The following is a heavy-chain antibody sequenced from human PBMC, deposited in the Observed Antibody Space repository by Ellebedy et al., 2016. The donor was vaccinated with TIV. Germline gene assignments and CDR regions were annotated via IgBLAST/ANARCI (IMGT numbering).Heavy chain of an antibody. CDR3: ARDWALIAVGGRDDAFDI. V-gene: IGHV3-7*01. Sequence: GESLKISXAASGFTFSSYWMGWVRQAPGKGLQWVANIKGDGREKYHEDSVKGRFTISRDNAKNSLYLQMNSLRAEDAAVYYCARDWALIAVGGRDDAFDIWGQGTMVTVSS. CDR2: IKGDGREK. J-gene: IGHJ3*02. D-gene: IGHD6-19*01. CDR1: GFTFSSYW.